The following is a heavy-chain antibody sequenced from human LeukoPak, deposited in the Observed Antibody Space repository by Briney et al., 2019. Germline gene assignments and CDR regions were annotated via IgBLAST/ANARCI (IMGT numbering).Heavy chain of an antibody. CDR1: GGSISNYY. CDR2: IYSSGII. CDR3: ARRKRGFGELSRNWFDP. J-gene: IGHJ5*02. Sequence: SETLSLTCTVSGGSISNYYWSWIRQPAGKSLEWIGRIYSSGIITYNPSLKSRVTMSVDTSKNQFSLKLSSVTAADTAVYYCARRKRGFGELSRNWFDPWGQGTLVTVSS. V-gene: IGHV4-4*07. D-gene: IGHD3-10*01.